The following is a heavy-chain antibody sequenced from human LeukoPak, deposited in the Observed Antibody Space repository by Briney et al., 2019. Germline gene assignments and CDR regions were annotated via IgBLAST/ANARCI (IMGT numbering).Heavy chain of an antibody. CDR3: ARCSRIAAARTIDF. Sequence: GASVKVSCKASGYTFTGYYMHWVRQAPGQGLEWMGWINPNSGGTNYAQKFQGRVTMTRDTSISTAYMELSRLRSDDTAVYYCARCSRIAAARTIDFWGQGTLVTVSS. V-gene: IGHV1-2*02. J-gene: IGHJ4*02. CDR2: INPNSGGT. CDR1: GYTFTGYY. D-gene: IGHD6-13*01.